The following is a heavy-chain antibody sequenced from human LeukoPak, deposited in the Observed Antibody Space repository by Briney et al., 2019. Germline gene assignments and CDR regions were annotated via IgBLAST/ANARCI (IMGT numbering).Heavy chain of an antibody. V-gene: IGHV3-23*01. CDR3: AKRGVVIRVILVGFHKEAYYFDS. D-gene: IGHD3-22*01. J-gene: IGHJ4*02. Sequence: PGRSLRLSCAVSRITLSNHGMSWVRQAPGKGLEWVAGISDRGSRTNYADSVKGRFTISTDHPKNTLYLQMNSLRAEDTAVYFCAKRGVVIRVILVGFHKEAYYFDSWGQGALVTVSS. CDR2: ISDRGSRT. CDR1: RITLSNHG.